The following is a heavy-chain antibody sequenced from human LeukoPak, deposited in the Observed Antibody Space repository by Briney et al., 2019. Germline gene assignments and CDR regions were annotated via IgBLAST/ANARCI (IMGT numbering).Heavy chain of an antibody. CDR3: ARGLYYYGSGSSDY. CDR1: GYTFTGHY. V-gene: IGHV1-2*02. CDR2: INPNSGGT. D-gene: IGHD3-10*01. J-gene: IGHJ4*02. Sequence: ASVKVSCKASGYTFTGHYMHWVRQAPGQGLEWMGWINPNSGGTNYAQKFQGRVTMTRDTSISTAYMELSRLRSDDTAVYYCARGLYYYGSGSSDYWGQGTLVTVSS.